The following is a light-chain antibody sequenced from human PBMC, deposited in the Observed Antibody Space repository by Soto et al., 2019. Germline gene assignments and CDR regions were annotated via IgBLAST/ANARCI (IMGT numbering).Light chain of an antibody. CDR3: CSYAGTYVYV. Sequence: QSVLTQPRSVSGSPGQSVTVSCTGTSIDVGGYEFVSWYQQHPGKAPKLMIYDVSKRPSGVPDRFSGSKSGNTASLTISGLQTEDEAVYFCCSYAGTYVYVFGTGTKVTVL. J-gene: IGLJ1*01. CDR2: DVS. CDR1: SIDVGGYEF. V-gene: IGLV2-11*01.